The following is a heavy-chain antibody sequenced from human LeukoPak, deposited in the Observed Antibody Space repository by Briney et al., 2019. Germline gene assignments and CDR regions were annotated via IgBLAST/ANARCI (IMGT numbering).Heavy chain of an antibody. CDR3: ARDCGSGWYPYYYYYMDV. J-gene: IGHJ6*03. Sequence: GGSLRLSCAASGFTFSSYSMNWVRQAPGKGLEWVSYISSSSTIYYADSVKGRFTISRDNAKNSLYLQMNSPRAEDTAVYYCARDCGSGWYPYYYYYMDVWGKGTTVTVSS. D-gene: IGHD6-19*01. V-gene: IGHV3-48*04. CDR1: GFTFSSYS. CDR2: ISSSSTI.